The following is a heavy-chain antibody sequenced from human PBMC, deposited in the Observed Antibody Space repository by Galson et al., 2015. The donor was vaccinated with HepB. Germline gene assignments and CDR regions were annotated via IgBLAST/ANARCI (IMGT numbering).Heavy chain of an antibody. CDR3: ARDRGYYYYMDV. CDR2: VYYDGSNK. V-gene: IGHV3-33*01. CDR1: GFTFSDYG. J-gene: IGHJ6*03. Sequence: LRLSCAASGFTFSDYGMHWVRQAPGKGLEWVAVVYYDGSNKYYTDSVKGRFTISRDNSKNTVYLRMNSLRAEDTAVFYCARDRGYYYYMDVWGKGTTVTVSS.